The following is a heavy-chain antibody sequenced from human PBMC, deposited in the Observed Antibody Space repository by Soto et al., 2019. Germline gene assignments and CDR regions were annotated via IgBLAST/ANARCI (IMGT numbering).Heavy chain of an antibody. CDR2: ISGKTAKT. J-gene: IGHJ6*02. V-gene: IGHV1-18*04. D-gene: IGHD2-2*01. Sequence: VQLVQSGAEVKKPGASVKLSCKAPADTFTSYYIHWVRQAPGHGLEWMGWISGKTAKTNYAQNLQGRVTITTDTSTSTAYMELRSLRSDDTAVYYCARVPREIILVGMDVWGQGTTVTVSS. CDR1: ADTFTSYY. CDR3: ARVPREIILVGMDV.